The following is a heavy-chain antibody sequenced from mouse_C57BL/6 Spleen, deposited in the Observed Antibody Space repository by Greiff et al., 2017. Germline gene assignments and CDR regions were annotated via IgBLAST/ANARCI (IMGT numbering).Heavy chain of an antibody. Sequence: VQLQQSGPELVTPGASVKISCTASGYSFTDYNMNWVKQSNGKSLEWIGVINPNYGTTSYNQKFKGKATLTVDQSSSTAYMQLNSLTSEDSAVYYCAREYDYDGPFFAYWGQGTLVTVSA. D-gene: IGHD2-4*01. J-gene: IGHJ3*01. CDR3: AREYDYDGPFFAY. V-gene: IGHV1-39*01. CDR2: INPNYGTT. CDR1: GYSFTDYN.